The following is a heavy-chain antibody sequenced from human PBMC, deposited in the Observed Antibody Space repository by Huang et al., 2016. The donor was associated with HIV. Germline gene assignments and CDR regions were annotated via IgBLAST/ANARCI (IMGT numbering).Heavy chain of an antibody. V-gene: IGHV5-51*01. CDR2: IFPDDSDT. D-gene: IGHD6-6*01. J-gene: IGHJ4*02. CDR3: ARRFSSSSGYFDY. CDR1: GYSFSSYW. Sequence: VQLVQSGAEVKKPGESLKISCKGSGYSFSSYWIAWVRQMPVKGLEWMGIIFPDDSDTKYSPSCEGQVTISADKSIGTAYLQWSSLKASDTAMYYCARRFSSSSGYFDYWGQGSLVTVSS.